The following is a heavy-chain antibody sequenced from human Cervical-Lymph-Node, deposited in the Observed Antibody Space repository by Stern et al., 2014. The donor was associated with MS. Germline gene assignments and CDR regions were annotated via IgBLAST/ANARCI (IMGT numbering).Heavy chain of an antibody. CDR2: IFYRGST. Sequence: QVQLVESGPGLVKPSETLSLTCTVSGDSINYNYWGWIRQPPGQALEWIGYIFYRGSTTYNPSRKSRFTISVDTSKNQFSLNLCSVTAADTAVYYCARVLRRRVIGAPGAGYYFDYWGQGTLVTVPS. CDR3: ARVLRRRVIGAPGAGYYFDY. J-gene: IGHJ4*02. V-gene: IGHV4-59*01. CDR1: GDSINYNY. D-gene: IGHD6-13*01.